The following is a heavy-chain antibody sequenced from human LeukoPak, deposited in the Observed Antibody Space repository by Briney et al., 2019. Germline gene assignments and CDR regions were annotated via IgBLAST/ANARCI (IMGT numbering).Heavy chain of an antibody. D-gene: IGHD5-24*01. J-gene: IGHJ3*02. V-gene: IGHV4-39*07. CDR1: GDSISRSSDY. CDR3: AREDAEQMDNSFDI. CDR2: VYYIGST. Sequence: SETLSLTCTVSGDSISRSSDYWGWIRQPPGKGPEWIGSVYYIGSTFYNPSLKSRLTISIDTSKNRFSLKLRSVTAADTAVYYCAREDAEQMDNSFDIWGQGTMVTVSS.